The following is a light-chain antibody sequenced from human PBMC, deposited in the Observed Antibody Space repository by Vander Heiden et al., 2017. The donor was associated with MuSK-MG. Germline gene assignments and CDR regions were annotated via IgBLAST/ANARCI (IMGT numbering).Light chain of an antibody. CDR2: KTS. J-gene: IGKJ4*01. CDR3: QQENSYSLT. Sequence: DIQMTQSPSTLSASVGDRVTITCRASQSISSWLAWYQQKPGKAPKLLIYKTSSLESGVPSRFSGSGSGTEFTLTISSLQPDDFATYYCQQENSYSLTFGGGTKVEIK. V-gene: IGKV1-5*03. CDR1: QSISSW.